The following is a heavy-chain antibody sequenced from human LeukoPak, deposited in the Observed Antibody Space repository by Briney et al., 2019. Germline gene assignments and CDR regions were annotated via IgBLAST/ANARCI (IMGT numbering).Heavy chain of an antibody. CDR2: IYYSGST. J-gene: IGHJ6*04. CDR1: GGSISSYY. V-gene: IGHV4-59*01. CDR3: ARDQHYGSGSYYNYYYYGMDV. Sequence: ASETLSLTCTVSGGSISSYYWSWIRQPPGKGLEWIGYIYYSGSTNYNPSLKSRVTISVDTSKNQFSLKLSSVTAADTAVYYCARDQHYGSGSYYNYYYYGMDVWGKGTTVTVSS. D-gene: IGHD3-10*01.